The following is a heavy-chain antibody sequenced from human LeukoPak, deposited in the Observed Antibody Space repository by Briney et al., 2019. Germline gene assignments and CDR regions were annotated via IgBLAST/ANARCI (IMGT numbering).Heavy chain of an antibody. J-gene: IGHJ4*02. D-gene: IGHD3-16*01. CDR1: GFTVSSHD. Sequence: GGSLRLSCAVSGFTVSSHDMSWVRQAPGKGLEWVSVIYMGGNTFYVDSVKGRFTISRHTSKNTLYLQMNSLRPEDTAVYYCVIVGDEVAYTRGYLDYWGQGTLVTVSS. V-gene: IGHV3-53*04. CDR3: VIVGDEVAYTRGYLDY. CDR2: IYMGGNT.